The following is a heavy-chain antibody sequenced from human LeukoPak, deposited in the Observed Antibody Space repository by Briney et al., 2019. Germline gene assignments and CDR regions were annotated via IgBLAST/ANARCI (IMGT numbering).Heavy chain of an antibody. CDR1: GFTFSDYY. CDR3: ARARGSIPSSSFDY. V-gene: IGHV3-11*06. D-gene: IGHD6-6*01. J-gene: IGHJ4*02. Sequence: PGGSLRLSCAASGFTFSDYYMTWIRQAPGKGLEWVSYISSGSNYTDYADSVRGRFTISRDNAKNSLDLQMNILRAEDTALYYCARARGSIPSSSFDYWGQGALVTVSS. CDR2: ISSGSNYT.